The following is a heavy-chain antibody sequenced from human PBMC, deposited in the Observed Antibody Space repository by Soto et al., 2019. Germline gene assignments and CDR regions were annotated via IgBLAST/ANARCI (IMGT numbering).Heavy chain of an antibody. CDR1: CYTFTSYG. V-gene: IGHV1-18*04. CDR2: ISAYNGNT. CDR3: ARLFRKFFIDY. J-gene: IGHJ4*02. Sequence: SVKVSFKDSCYTFTSYGISWVRQAPGQGLEWMGWISAYNGNTNYAQRLQGRVTMTTDTSTSTAYMELRSLRSDDTAVYYCARLFRKFFIDYWGQGTLVTVSS. D-gene: IGHD3-10*01.